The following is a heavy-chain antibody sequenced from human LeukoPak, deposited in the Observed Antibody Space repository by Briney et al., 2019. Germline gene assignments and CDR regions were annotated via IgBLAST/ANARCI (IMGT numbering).Heavy chain of an antibody. V-gene: IGHV3-23*01. J-gene: IGHJ4*02. D-gene: IGHD6-19*01. CDR3: AKETYSSGWYPYFDY. CDR1: GFTFSSYA. CDR2: ISGSGGST. Sequence: GGSLRLSCVASGFTFSSYAMSWVRQAPGKGLEWVSGISGSGGSTNYADSVKGRFTISRDNSKNTLFLQMNSLRAEDTAVYYCAKETYSSGWYPYFDYWGQGTLVTVSS.